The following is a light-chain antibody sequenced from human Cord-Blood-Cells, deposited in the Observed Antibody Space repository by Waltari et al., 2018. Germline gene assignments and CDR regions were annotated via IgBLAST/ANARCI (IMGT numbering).Light chain of an antibody. CDR2: AAS. V-gene: IGKV1-39*01. CDR1: QSISSY. CDR3: QQSYSTPLT. J-gene: IGKJ4*01. Sequence: DIQMTQSPSSLSASVGDRVTITCRASQSISSYLNWYQQKPGKAPKLLIYAASSLQSGVPSRVSGRGSGTDFTLTISSLQPEDFATYYCQQSYSTPLTFGGGTKVEIK.